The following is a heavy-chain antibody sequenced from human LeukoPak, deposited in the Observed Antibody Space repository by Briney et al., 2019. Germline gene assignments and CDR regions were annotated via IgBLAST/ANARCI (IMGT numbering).Heavy chain of an antibody. V-gene: IGHV4-39*01. CDR2: IYYSGST. Sequence: SETLSLTCTVSGGSISSSSYYWGWIRQPPGKGLEWIGSIYYSGSTYYNPSLKSRVTISVDTSKNQFSLKLSSVTAADTDVYYCARLSRIAAAGRGYMDVWGKGTTVTVSS. CDR3: ARLSRIAAAGRGYMDV. D-gene: IGHD6-13*01. J-gene: IGHJ6*03. CDR1: GGSISSSSYY.